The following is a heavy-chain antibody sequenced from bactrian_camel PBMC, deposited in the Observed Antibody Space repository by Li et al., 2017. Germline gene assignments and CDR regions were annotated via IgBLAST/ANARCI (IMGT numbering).Heavy chain of an antibody. J-gene: IGHJ4*01. V-gene: IGHV3S53*01. Sequence: HVQLVESGGGSVQAGGSLTPSCAVSGWRYSRSCMGWFRQAPGKEREGVAISRSGGITISYADSVKGRFTVSQDNAKTTVYLHMTSLKPDDTAMYYCAARASSFLSGRGLFVARGATYWGQGTQVTVS. CDR3: AARASSFLSGRGLFVARGATY. D-gene: IGHD2*01. CDR1: GWRYSRSC. CDR2: SRSGGITI.